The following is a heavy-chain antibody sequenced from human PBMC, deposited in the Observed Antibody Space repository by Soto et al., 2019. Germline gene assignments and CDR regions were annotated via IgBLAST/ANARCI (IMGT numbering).Heavy chain of an antibody. CDR2: ISSNGGST. J-gene: IGHJ4*02. Sequence: RKGLEYFFSISSNGGSTYYANSVKGRFTISRDNSKNTLYLQMGSLRAEDMAVYYCARAYRRDVYTSLKASALDYFGQGTLVTVSS. V-gene: IGHV3-64*01. D-gene: IGHD3-16*02. CDR3: ARAYRRDVYTSLKASALDY.